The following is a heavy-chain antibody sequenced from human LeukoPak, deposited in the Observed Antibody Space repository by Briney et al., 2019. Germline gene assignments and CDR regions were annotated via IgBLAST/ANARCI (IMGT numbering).Heavy chain of an antibody. CDR2: VSGSGFST. V-gene: IGHV3-23*01. J-gene: IGHJ4*02. CDR3: AKDFSHCSSTSCYTGFDY. D-gene: IGHD2-2*02. CDR1: GFTFSSYA. Sequence: GGSLRLSCTASGFTFSSYAMGWVRQAPGKGLEWVSVVSGSGFSTSYADSVKGRFTISRDNSKNTLYLQMNSLRAEDTAVYYCAKDFSHCSSTSCYTGFDYWGQGTLVTVSS.